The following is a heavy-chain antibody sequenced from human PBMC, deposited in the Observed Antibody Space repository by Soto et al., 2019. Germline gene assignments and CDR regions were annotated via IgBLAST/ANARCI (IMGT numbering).Heavy chain of an antibody. CDR3: ARGSYQMELRRNNPFDY. Sequence: ASVKVSCKASGYTFTGYYMHWVRQAPGQGLEWMGWINPNSGGTNYAQKFQGWFTMTRDTSISTAYMELSRLRSDDPAVYYCARGSYQMELRRNNPFDYWGQGTLVTVSS. CDR1: GYTFTGYY. J-gene: IGHJ4*02. CDR2: INPNSGGT. V-gene: IGHV1-2*04. D-gene: IGHD1-7*01.